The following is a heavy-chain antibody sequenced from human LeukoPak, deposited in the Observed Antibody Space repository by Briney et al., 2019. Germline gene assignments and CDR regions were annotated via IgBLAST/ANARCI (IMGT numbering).Heavy chain of an antibody. Sequence: PSETLSLTCTVPGGSISSYYWSWLRQPPGKGLVWIGSIYYSGSTYYNPSLKSRVTISVDTSKNQFSLKLSSVTAADTAVYYCAIAIAAAGTDWFDPWGQGTLVTVSS. J-gene: IGHJ5*02. CDR3: AIAIAAAGTDWFDP. V-gene: IGHV4-59*05. D-gene: IGHD6-13*01. CDR1: GGSISSYY. CDR2: IYYSGST.